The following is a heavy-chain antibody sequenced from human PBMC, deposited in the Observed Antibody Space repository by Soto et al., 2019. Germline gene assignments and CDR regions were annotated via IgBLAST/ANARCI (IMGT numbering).Heavy chain of an antibody. J-gene: IGHJ4*02. V-gene: IGHV4-31*03. CDR1: GASVSSGTYY. D-gene: IGHD3-10*01. CDR3: VRDRGY. CDR2: ISYSGTT. Sequence: PSETLSLTCTVSGASVSSGTYYWSWVRQHPGKGLEWIGYISYSGTTFYNPSLQSRVTISVDTSKNQFSLNLYSVTAADTAVYFCVRDRGYWGQGSLVTVSS.